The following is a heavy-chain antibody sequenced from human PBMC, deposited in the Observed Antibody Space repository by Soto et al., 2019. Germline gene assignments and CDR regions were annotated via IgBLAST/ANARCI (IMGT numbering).Heavy chain of an antibody. V-gene: IGHV2-5*02. CDR3: ASTTGYRIFDC. CDR1: GFSLSTTVVG. CDR2: IFWDDDK. Sequence: QITLKESGPTLVKPTQTLTLTCTFSGFSLSTTVVGVGWIRQPPGKALEWLALIFWDDDKRYSPSLKSRLTITKDTSKNQVVLTMINMDPVDTATYYCASTTGYRIFDCWGQGTLVAVSS. D-gene: IGHD3-9*01. J-gene: IGHJ4*02.